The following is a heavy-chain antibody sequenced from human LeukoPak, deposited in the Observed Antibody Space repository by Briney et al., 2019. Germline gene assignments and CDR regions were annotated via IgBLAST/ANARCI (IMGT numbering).Heavy chain of an antibody. J-gene: IGHJ4*02. CDR3: ARDQRVIPLWFGELFSGTFDY. CDR1: GYTFTSYY. V-gene: IGHV1-46*01. Sequence: ASVKVSCKASGYTFTSYYMHWVRQAPGQGLEWMGIINPSGGSTSYAQKFQGRVTMTRDMSTSTVYMELSSLRSEDTAVYYCARDQRVIPLWFGELFSGTFDYWGQGTLVTVSS. CDR2: INPSGGST. D-gene: IGHD3-10*01.